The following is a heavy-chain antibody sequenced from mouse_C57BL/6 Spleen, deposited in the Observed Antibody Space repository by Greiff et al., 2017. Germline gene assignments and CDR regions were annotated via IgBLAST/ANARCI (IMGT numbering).Heavy chain of an antibody. CDR1: GYAFTNYL. Sequence: QVQLKESGAELVRPGTSVKVSCKASGYAFTNYLIEWVKQRPGQGLEWIGVINPGSGGTNYNEKFKGKATLTADKSSSTAYMQLSSLTSEDSAVYFCARWRSGSEYWYFDVWGTGTTVTVSS. CDR2: INPGSGGT. CDR3: ARWRSGSEYWYFDV. J-gene: IGHJ1*03. V-gene: IGHV1-54*01. D-gene: IGHD3-1*01.